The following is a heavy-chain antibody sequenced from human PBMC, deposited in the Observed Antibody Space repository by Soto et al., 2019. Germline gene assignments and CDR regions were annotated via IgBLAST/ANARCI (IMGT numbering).Heavy chain of an antibody. CDR1: GLTFSAYG. D-gene: IGHD3-16*01. CDR2: ISYYGSKK. CDR3: AKASQCNKGRCSLGLIGDRAFDI. J-gene: IGHJ3*02. V-gene: IGHV3-30*18. Sequence: QARLVESGVGVVQPGRSLRLSCEASGLTFSAYGMHWVRQAPGKELEWVATISYYGSKKYFGDSVKGRFTISRDNSKSTLYLEMNSLRTEDTAVYYCAKASQCNKGRCSLGLIGDRAFDIWGQGTMVTVSS.